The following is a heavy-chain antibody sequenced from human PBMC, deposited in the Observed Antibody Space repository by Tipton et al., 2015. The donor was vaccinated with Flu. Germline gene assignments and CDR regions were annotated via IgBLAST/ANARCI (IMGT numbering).Heavy chain of an antibody. J-gene: IGHJ4*02. CDR1: GSSIRSSNYY. Sequence: TLSLTCTVSGSSIRSSNYYWGWVRQPPGKGLEWIGNIFHSGNSNHNPSLKSRVTMSVETSKNQFSLKLNSVTAADTAVYYCATTTYYYGSGSHDYWGQGTLVTVSS. CDR2: IFHSGNS. CDR3: ATTTYYYGSGSHDY. D-gene: IGHD3-10*01. V-gene: IGHV4-38-2*02.